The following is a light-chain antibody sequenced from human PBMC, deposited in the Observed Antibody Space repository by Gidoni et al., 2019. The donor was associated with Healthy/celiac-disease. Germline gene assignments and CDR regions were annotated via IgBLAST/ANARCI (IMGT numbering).Light chain of an antibody. CDR2: AAS. J-gene: IGKJ2*01. V-gene: IGKV1-39*01. Sequence: DLQMTQSPSSLSASVGARVTITCRASQSISSYLNWYQQKPGNAPKLLIYAASSLQSGVPSRFSGSGSGTDFTRTISRLQPEDFATYYCQQSYSTPYTFGQGTKLEIK. CDR3: QQSYSTPYT. CDR1: QSISSY.